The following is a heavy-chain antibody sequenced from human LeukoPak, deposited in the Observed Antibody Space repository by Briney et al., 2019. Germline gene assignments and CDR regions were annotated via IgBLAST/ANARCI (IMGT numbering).Heavy chain of an antibody. CDR1: GGSFSGYY. CDR2: INHSGST. CDR3: AKVGWRGSYSYYYMDV. D-gene: IGHD3-16*01. Sequence: SETLSLTCAVYGGSFSGYYWSWIRQPPGKGLEWIGEINHSGSTNYNPSLKSRVTISVDTSKNQFSLKLSSVAAADTAVYYCAKVGWRGSYSYYYMDVWGKGTTVTISS. J-gene: IGHJ6*03. V-gene: IGHV4-34*01.